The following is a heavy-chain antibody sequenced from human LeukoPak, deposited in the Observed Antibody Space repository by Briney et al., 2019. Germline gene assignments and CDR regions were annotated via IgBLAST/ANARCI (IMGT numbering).Heavy chain of an antibody. CDR2: IYHSGST. CDR3: ATYSSGGPRDY. Sequence: PSETLSLTCTGSGSSISSGYYWGWIRQPPGKGLEWIGSIYHSGSTYYNPSLKSRVTISVDTSKNQFSLKLSSVTAADTAVYYCATYSSGGPRDYWGQGTLVTVSS. D-gene: IGHD6-19*01. V-gene: IGHV4-38-2*02. J-gene: IGHJ4*02. CDR1: GSSISSGYY.